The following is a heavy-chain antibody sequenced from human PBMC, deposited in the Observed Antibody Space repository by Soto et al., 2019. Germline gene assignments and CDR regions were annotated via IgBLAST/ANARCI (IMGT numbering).Heavy chain of an antibody. V-gene: IGHV5-10-1*01. D-gene: IGHD3-10*01. CDR1: GYSFATAYW. CDR2: IDPSDSYT. Sequence: GESLKISCKGSGYSFATAYWINWVRQMPGRGLEWMGRIDPSDSYTNYSPSFQGHVTMSADKSISTAFLQWSSLKASDTAMYYCARQWRYYGSENFHSYYGMDVWGQGTTVTVSS. CDR3: ARQWRYYGSENFHSYYGMDV. J-gene: IGHJ6*02.